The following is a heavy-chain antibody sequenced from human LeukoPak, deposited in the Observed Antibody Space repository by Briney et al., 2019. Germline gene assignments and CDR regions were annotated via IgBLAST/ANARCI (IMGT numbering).Heavy chain of an antibody. J-gene: IGHJ5*02. CDR3: TKAGGSSWYEGGYIWFDP. CDR1: GFTFGGYA. CDR2: ISWNSNKV. V-gene: IGHV3-9*01. Sequence: GGSLRLSCAASGFTFGGYAMHWVRQVPGKGLEWVSGISWNSNKVAYADSVKGRFSVSRDNAKNSLYLQMNSLRAEDTAFYYCTKAGGSSWYEGGYIWFDPWGQGTLVTVSS. D-gene: IGHD6-13*01.